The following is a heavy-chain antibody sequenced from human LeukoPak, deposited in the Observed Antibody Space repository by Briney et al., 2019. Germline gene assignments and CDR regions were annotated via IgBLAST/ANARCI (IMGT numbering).Heavy chain of an antibody. CDR1: GGFISSRSYY. D-gene: IGHD1-26*01. V-gene: IGHV4-39*01. CDR2: IYYSGST. J-gene: IGHJ4*02. Sequence: SETLSLTCTVSGGFISSRSYYWGWIRQPPGKGLEWIGSIYYSGSTYYNPSIKSRVTISVDTSKNQFSLKLTSVTAADTAVYYCARHVESGSFFDYWGQGTLVTVSS. CDR3: ARHVESGSFFDY.